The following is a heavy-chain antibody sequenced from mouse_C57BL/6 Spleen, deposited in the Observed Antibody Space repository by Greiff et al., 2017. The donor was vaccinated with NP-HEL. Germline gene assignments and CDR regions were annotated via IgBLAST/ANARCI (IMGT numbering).Heavy chain of an antibody. V-gene: IGHV3-6*01. J-gene: IGHJ2*01. CDR3: ASGGYYGSSLDY. CDR1: GYSITSGYY. Sequence: DVQLQESGPGLVKPSQSLSLTCSVTGYSITSGYYWNWIRQFPGNKLEWMGYISYDGSNNYNPSLKNRISITRDTSKNQFFLKLNSVTTEDTATYYCASGGYYGSSLDYWGQGTTLTVSS. D-gene: IGHD1-1*01. CDR2: ISYDGSN.